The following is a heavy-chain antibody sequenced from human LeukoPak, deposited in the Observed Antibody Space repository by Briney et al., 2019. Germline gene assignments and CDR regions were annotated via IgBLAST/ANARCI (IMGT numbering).Heavy chain of an antibody. D-gene: IGHD6-13*01. CDR1: GGTFSSYT. Sequence: SVKVSCKASGGTFSSYTISWVRQAPGRGLEWMGRIIPILGIANYAQKFQGRVTITADKSTSTAYMELSSLRSEDTAVYYCATPKISAAGQIQHWGQGTLVTVSS. CDR3: ATPKISAAGQIQH. V-gene: IGHV1-69*02. CDR2: IIPILGIA. J-gene: IGHJ1*01.